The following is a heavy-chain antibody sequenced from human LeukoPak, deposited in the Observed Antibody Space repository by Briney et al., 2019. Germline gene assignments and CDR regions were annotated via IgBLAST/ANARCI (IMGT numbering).Heavy chain of an antibody. J-gene: IGHJ5*02. CDR1: GGSFSSYY. V-gene: IGHV4-4*07. Sequence: SETLSLTCTVDGGSFSSYYWSWIRQPAGKGLEWIGRIYTSGSTNYNPSLKSRVTMSVDTSKNQFSLKLSSVTAADTAVYYCASGIAVAGDNWFDPWGQGTLVTVSS. CDR2: IYTSGST. CDR3: ASGIAVAGDNWFDP. D-gene: IGHD6-19*01.